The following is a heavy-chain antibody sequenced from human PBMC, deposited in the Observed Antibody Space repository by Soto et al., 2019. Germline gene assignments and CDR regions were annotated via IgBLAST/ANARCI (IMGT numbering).Heavy chain of an antibody. CDR1: GGSISSYY. CDR3: ARARYHLLHPYYYGMDV. CDR2: IHFSGST. J-gene: IGHJ6*02. D-gene: IGHD2-2*01. V-gene: IGHV4-59*01. Sequence: QVQLQESGPGLVKPSETLSLTCTVSGGSISSYYWSWLRQSPGKGLECIGYIHFSGSTKSNPSLKSRVTISVDTSRNQVSLKLSSVTAAYSAVYFCARARYHLLHPYYYGMDVWGQGTTGTVSS.